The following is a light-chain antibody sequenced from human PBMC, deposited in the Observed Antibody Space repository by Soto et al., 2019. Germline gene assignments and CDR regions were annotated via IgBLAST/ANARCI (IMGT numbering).Light chain of an antibody. Sequence: EIVLTQPPGTLSLSPGERATLSCRASQSVSSSYLAWYQQKPGQAPRLLIYGASSRATGIPDRFSGSGSGTDFSLTISRLEPEDFAVYYCQQYGSSLLFTFGPGTKLDIK. CDR1: QSVSSSY. CDR3: QQYGSSLLFT. J-gene: IGKJ3*01. CDR2: GAS. V-gene: IGKV3-20*01.